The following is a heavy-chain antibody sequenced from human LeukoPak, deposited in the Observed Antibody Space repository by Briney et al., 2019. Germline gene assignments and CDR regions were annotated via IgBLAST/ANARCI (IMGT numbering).Heavy chain of an antibody. V-gene: IGHV3-30-3*01. CDR2: ISYDGSNK. CDR3: ARVFREWELSGFDY. D-gene: IGHD1-26*01. J-gene: IGHJ4*02. CDR1: GFTFSSYA. Sequence: TGGSLRLSCAASGFTFSSYAMHWVRQAPGKGLEWVAVISYDGSNKYYADSVKGRFTISRDNSKNTLYLQMNSLRAEDTAVYYCARVFREWELSGFDYWGQGTLVTVSS.